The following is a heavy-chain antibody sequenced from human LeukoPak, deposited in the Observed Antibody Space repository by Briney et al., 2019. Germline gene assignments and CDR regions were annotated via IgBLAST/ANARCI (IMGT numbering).Heavy chain of an antibody. CDR1: GYTFTSYG. J-gene: IGHJ4*02. CDR2: ISAYNGNT. D-gene: IGHD6-13*01. Sequence: ASVKVSCKASGYTFTSYGISRVRQAPGQGLEWMGWISAYNGNTNYAQKLQGRVTMTTDTSTSTAYMELRSLRSDDTAVYYCARGKASTSIAAALDYWGQGTLVTVSS. V-gene: IGHV1-18*01. CDR3: ARGKASTSIAAALDY.